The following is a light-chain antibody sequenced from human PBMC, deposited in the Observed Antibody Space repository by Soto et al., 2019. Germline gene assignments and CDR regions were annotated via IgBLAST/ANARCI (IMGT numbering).Light chain of an antibody. CDR1: QNVYSSD. CDR2: DTS. Sequence: EIVLTQSPGTLSLSAGERATLSCRASQNVYSSDLGWYQQKPGQAPRPLLYDTSDRATGIPDRFSGSGSGTGFTLTISRLEPEDSSVFYCQYCGRSPWTFGQGTKVEIK. V-gene: IGKV3-20*01. J-gene: IGKJ1*01. CDR3: QYCGRSPWT.